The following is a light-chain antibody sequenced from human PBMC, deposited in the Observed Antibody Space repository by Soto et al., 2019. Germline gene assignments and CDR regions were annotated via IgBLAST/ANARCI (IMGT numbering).Light chain of an antibody. Sequence: QSALTQPASVSGSPGQSITISCTGTSSDVGRFNYVSWYQQHPGNPPKLIIFDVTRRPSGVSNRFSGSKSGNAASLTISGLQAEDEANYYCSSFVGTSIIVVFGGGTKVTVL. CDR3: SSFVGTSIIVV. CDR2: DVT. V-gene: IGLV2-14*01. CDR1: SSDVGRFNY. J-gene: IGLJ2*01.